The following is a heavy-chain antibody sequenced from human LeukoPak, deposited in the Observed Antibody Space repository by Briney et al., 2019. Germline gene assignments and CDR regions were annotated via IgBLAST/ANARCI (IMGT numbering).Heavy chain of an antibody. J-gene: IGHJ4*02. V-gene: IGHV3-23*01. Sequence: PGGSLRLSCAASGFTFSSYAMSWVRQAPGKGLEWVSAISGSGGSTYYADSVKGRFTISRDNSKNTLYLQMNSLRAEDTAVYYCAKDQAYHIAVAGTLGEDYWGQGTLVTVSS. CDR1: GFTFSSYA. D-gene: IGHD6-19*01. CDR2: ISGSGGST. CDR3: AKDQAYHIAVAGTLGEDY.